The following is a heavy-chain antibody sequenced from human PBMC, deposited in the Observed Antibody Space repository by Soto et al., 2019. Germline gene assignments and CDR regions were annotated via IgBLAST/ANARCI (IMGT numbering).Heavy chain of an antibody. J-gene: IGHJ6*02. Sequence: SETLSLTCTVSGGSISSYCWSWIRQPPGKGLEWIGYIYYSGSTNYNPSLKSRVTISVDTSKNQFSLKLSSVTAADTAVYYCARAAGSGSYLDNYYYGMDVWGQGTTVTVSS. D-gene: IGHD1-26*01. CDR3: ARAAGSGSYLDNYYYGMDV. CDR2: IYYSGST. CDR1: GGSISSYC. V-gene: IGHV4-59*01.